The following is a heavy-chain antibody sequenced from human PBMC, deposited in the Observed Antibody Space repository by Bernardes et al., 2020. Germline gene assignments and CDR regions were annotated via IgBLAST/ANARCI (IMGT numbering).Heavy chain of an antibody. D-gene: IGHD6-13*01. J-gene: IGHJ4*02. CDR1: GYSFTTYT. V-gene: IGHV1-3*01. Sequence: SVKVSCKASGYSFTTYTMHWVRQAPGQRLEWMGWINAGNGNTKYSQKFQGRVTISRDTSASRGYMELSSLRSEDTAVYFCARGPPWGSSSWYLDYWGQGTLVTVSS. CDR3: ARGPPWGSSSWYLDY. CDR2: INAGNGNT.